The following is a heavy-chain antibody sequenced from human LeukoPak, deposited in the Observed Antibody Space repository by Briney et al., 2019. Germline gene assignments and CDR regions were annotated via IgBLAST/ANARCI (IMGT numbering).Heavy chain of an antibody. D-gene: IGHD2-15*01. V-gene: IGHV3-23*01. Sequence: GGSLRLSCAASGFTLSTYAMSWVRQTPGKGLEWVAATSSSDAGTYHADSVRGRFTISRDTSRSTLYLQMNSLRAEDAAVYYCAKAPVTSCRGAFCYPFDYWGQGTLVTVS. CDR3: AKAPVTSCRGAFCYPFDY. J-gene: IGHJ4*02. CDR1: GFTLSTYA. CDR2: TSSSDAGT.